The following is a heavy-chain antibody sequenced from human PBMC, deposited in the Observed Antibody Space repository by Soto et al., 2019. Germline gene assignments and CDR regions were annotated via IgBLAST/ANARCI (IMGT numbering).Heavy chain of an antibody. V-gene: IGHV1-8*01. CDR3: ARFDGSSWSYYYYGMDV. D-gene: IGHD6-13*01. CDR2: MNPNSGNT. Sequence: ASVKVSCKASGYTFTSYDINWVRQATGQGLEWMGWMNPNSGNTGYAQKFQGRVTMTRNTSISTAYMELSGLRSEDTAVYYCARFDGSSWSYYYYGMDVWGQGTTVTVSS. CDR1: GYTFTSYD. J-gene: IGHJ6*02.